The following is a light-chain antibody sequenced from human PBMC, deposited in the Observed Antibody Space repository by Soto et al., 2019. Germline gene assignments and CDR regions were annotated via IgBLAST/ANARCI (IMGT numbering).Light chain of an antibody. CDR2: GAS. Sequence: EIVLTQSPGTLSLSPGERATLSCRASQSVRSNYLAWYQQKTGKAPRLLIYGASSRATGIPDRFSGSGFGTDFTLTISRLEPEDFAVYYCQQYGSSQITFGQGTRLEIK. CDR3: QQYGSSQIT. CDR1: QSVRSNY. V-gene: IGKV3-20*01. J-gene: IGKJ5*01.